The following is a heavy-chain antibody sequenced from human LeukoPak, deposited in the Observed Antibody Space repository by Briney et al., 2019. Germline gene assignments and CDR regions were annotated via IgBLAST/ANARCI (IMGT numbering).Heavy chain of an antibody. V-gene: IGHV4-59*06. Sequence: SETLSLTCTVSGGSISSYYWSWIRQPPGKGLEWIGYIYYSGSTYYNPSLKSRVTISVDTSKNQFSLKLSSVTAADTAVYYCASSSFNYGDYGIAYFDYWGQGTLVTVSS. CDR3: ASSSFNYGDYGIAYFDY. J-gene: IGHJ4*02. CDR1: GGSISSYY. D-gene: IGHD4-17*01. CDR2: IYYSGST.